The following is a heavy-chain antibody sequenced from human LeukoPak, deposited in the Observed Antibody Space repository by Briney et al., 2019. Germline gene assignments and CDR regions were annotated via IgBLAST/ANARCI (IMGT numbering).Heavy chain of an antibody. CDR3: ARDPAYDFWSGYPTYFDY. J-gene: IGHJ4*02. CDR2: ISSSSSYI. V-gene: IGHV3-21*01. D-gene: IGHD3-3*01. CDR1: GFTFSSYS. Sequence: GGSLRLSCAASGFTFSSYSMNWVRQAPGKGLEWVSSISSSSSYIYYADSVKGRFTISRDNAKNSLYLQMNSLRAEDTAVYYCARDPAYDFWSGYPTYFDYWGQGTLVTVSS.